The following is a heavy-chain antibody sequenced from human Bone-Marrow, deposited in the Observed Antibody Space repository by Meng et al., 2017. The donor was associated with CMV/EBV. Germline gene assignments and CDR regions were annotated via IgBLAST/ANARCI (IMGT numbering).Heavy chain of an antibody. Sequence: ISIGDYHWSWIRRPPGRGLEWIGYIYYSGSTYYNPSLKSRVTISVDTSKNQFSLKLSSVTAADTAVYYCARVRYCSSTSCYPGYFQHWGQGTLVTVSS. V-gene: IGHV4-30-4*08. CDR2: IYYSGST. D-gene: IGHD2-2*01. CDR1: ISIGDYH. CDR3: ARVRYCSSTSCYPGYFQH. J-gene: IGHJ1*01.